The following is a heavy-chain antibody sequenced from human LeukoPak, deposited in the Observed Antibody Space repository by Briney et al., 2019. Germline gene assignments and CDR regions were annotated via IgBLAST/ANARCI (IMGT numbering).Heavy chain of an antibody. J-gene: IGHJ4*02. Sequence: GGSLRLSCVASGFTFSNYAMHWVRQAPGKGLEWVTIMSYDGSNKYYADSVKGRFTISRDNSKNTLYLQMNSLRADDTAMYYCARVRGWYRGGSDYWGQGTLVTVSS. CDR2: MSYDGSNK. CDR3: ARVRGWYRGGSDY. V-gene: IGHV3-30*04. D-gene: IGHD6-19*01. CDR1: GFTFSNYA.